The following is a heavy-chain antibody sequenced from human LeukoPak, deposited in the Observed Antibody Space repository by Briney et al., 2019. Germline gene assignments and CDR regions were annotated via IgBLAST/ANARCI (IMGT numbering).Heavy chain of an antibody. V-gene: IGHV4-34*01. D-gene: IGHD6-13*01. CDR2: INHSGST. CDR3: ARHIPTGYTSGFDP. Sequence: PSETLSLTCAVYGGSFSGYYWSWIRQPPGKGLEWIGEINHSGSTNYNPSLKSRVTISVDTSKNQFSLKLSSVTAADTAVYYCARHIPTGYTSGFDPWGQGTLVTVSS. CDR1: GGSFSGYY. J-gene: IGHJ5*02.